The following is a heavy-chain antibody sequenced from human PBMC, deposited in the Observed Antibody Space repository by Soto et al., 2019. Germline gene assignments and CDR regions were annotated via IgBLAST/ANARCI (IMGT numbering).Heavy chain of an antibody. J-gene: IGHJ6*02. V-gene: IGHV3-30-3*01. CDR3: ARGGAAAGTHYYYGMDV. Sequence: QVQLVESGGGVVQPGRSLRLSCAASGFTFSSYAMHWVRQAPGKGLEWVAVISYDGSNKYYADSVKGRFTISRDNSKNTLDLQMNSLRAEDTAVYYCARGGAAAGTHYYYGMDVWGQGTTVTVSS. D-gene: IGHD6-13*01. CDR1: GFTFSSYA. CDR2: ISYDGSNK.